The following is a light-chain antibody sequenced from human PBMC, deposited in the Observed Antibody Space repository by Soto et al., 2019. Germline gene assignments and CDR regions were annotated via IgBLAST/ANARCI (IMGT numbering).Light chain of an antibody. J-gene: IGKJ2*01. V-gene: IGKV3-20*01. CDR3: HQYDNAPQT. Sequence: IVLMQSPRTLSLSPGERATLSCRASQTLRRTYIAWYQQKPGQAPRVLIYGAPKRATGIPDRFSGSGSGTDFSLTISRLEPEDFAVYYCHQYDNAPQTYGQGTKVDIK. CDR2: GAP. CDR1: QTLRRTY.